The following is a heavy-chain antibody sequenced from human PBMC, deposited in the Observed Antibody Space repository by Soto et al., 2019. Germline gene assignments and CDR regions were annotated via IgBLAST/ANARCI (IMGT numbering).Heavy chain of an antibody. CDR1: GDAFTNYI. V-gene: IGHV1-69*01. CDR2: IIPMFGTP. D-gene: IGHD2-2*01. Sequence: QVQLVQSGAEVKKPGSSVKVSCKASGDAFTNYIFDWVRQAPGQGLEWMGGIIPMFGTPKYAQTFQDRVTFSADDTTGTDYLKLSRRRFDDAAYYYWARRRNQAQVGLDFDSWGEGTRVTVSS. CDR3: ARRRNQAQVGLDFDS. J-gene: IGHJ4*02.